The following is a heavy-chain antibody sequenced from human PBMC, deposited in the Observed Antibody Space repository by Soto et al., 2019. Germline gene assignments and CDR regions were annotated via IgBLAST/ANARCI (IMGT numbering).Heavy chain of an antibody. J-gene: IGHJ6*02. CDR1: GDSVSSNSAA. V-gene: IGHV6-1*01. CDR2: TYYRSKWYN. D-gene: IGHD3-3*01. CDR3: SKDQAPDPYGFWSGYYRRYYYYYGMDV. Sequence: PSQTLSLTCAISGDSVSSNSAAWNWIRQSPSRGLEWLGRTYYRSKWYNDYAVSVKSRITINPDTSKNQFSLQLNSVTPEDTAVYYCSKDQAPDPYGFWSGYYRRYYYYYGMDVWGQGTTVTVSS.